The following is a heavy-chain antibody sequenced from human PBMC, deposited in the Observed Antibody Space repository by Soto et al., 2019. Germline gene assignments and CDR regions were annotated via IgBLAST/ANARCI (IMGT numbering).Heavy chain of an antibody. CDR1: GGTFSSYA. CDR2: IIPIFGTA. CDR3: AVSTHRTPFDY. V-gene: IGHV1-69*13. Sequence: SVKVSCKASGGTFSSYAISWVRQAPGQGLEWMGGIIPIFGTANYAQKFQGRVTITAEESTSTAYMELSSLRSEDTAVYYCAVSTHRTPFDYWGQGTLVTVSS. J-gene: IGHJ4*02.